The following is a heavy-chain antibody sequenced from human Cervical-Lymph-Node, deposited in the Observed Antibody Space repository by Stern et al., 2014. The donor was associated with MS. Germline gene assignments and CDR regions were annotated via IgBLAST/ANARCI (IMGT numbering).Heavy chain of an antibody. J-gene: IGHJ4*02. CDR1: GYTFTDYY. D-gene: IGHD2-21*01. Sequence: QVQLVQSGADVKKPGASLKVSCKASGYTFTDYYMQWVRQAPGQGLEWMGWINPNSGDTNYARKFQGRVTLTRDTSINTAYLELSRLTYDDTAVYYCARGLATALIADFWGQGTLVTVS. V-gene: IGHV1-2*02. CDR2: INPNSGDT. CDR3: ARGLATALIADF.